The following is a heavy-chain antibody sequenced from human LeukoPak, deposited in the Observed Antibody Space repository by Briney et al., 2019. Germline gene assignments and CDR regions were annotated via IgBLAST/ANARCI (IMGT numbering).Heavy chain of an antibody. CDR2: IKQDGSEK. V-gene: IGHV3-7*01. J-gene: IGHJ4*02. CDR1: GLTFTSYW. D-gene: IGHD4-17*01. CDR3: QQEEYGDHLW. Sequence: SGGSLRLSCAASGLTFTSYWMSWVRQAPGKGLEWVANIKQDGSEKYYVDSVKGRFTISRDNAKNSLYLQMNSLRAEDTAEYYCQQEEYGDHLWWGQGTLVTVCS.